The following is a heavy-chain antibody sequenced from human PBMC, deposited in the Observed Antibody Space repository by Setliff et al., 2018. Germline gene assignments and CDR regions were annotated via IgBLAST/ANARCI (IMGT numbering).Heavy chain of an antibody. Sequence: PSETLSLTCTVSGGSISSGDHYWSWVRQPPGKGLEWIGEINHSGSTNYNPSLKSRVTISVDTSKNQFSLKLSSVTAADTAIYYCARGKWFREDKGIWSNWFDPWGQGTLVTVSS. CDR1: GGSISSGDHY. J-gene: IGHJ5*02. CDR3: ARGKWFREDKGIWSNWFDP. D-gene: IGHD3-22*01. V-gene: IGHV4-39*07. CDR2: INHSGST.